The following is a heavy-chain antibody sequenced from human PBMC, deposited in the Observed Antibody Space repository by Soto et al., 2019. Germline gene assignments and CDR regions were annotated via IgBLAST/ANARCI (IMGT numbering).Heavy chain of an antibody. CDR3: ARGGGCSGGSCYPYNWFDP. CDR1: GGSISSYY. CDR2: IYYSGST. V-gene: IGHV4-59*01. J-gene: IGHJ5*02. Sequence: PSETLSLTCTVSGGSISSYYWSWIRQPPGKGLEWIGYIYYSGSTNYNPSHKSRVTISVDTSKNQFSLKLSSVTAADTAVYYFARGGGCSGGSCYPYNWFDPWGQGTLVTVSS. D-gene: IGHD2-15*01.